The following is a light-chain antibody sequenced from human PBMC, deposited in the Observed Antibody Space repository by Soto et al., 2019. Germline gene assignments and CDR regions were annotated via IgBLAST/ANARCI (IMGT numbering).Light chain of an antibody. CDR1: QSISSY. Sequence: ESVLTQSPATLSLSPGERATLSCRASQSISSYFAWYQQKPGQAPRLLIYYTSTRATGIPARFSGSGSGTDLTLTISSLEPADFAVYYCQQRSTWPRWTFGQGTKVEIK. CDR2: YTS. CDR3: QQRSTWPRWT. J-gene: IGKJ1*01. V-gene: IGKV3-11*01.